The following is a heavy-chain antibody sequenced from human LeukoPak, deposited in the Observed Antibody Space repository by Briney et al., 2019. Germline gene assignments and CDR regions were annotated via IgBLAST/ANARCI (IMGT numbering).Heavy chain of an antibody. CDR3: ARDRNQYDSSGYGFQH. V-gene: IGHV3-21*01. J-gene: IGHJ1*01. D-gene: IGHD3-22*01. CDR1: GFTFSSYA. CDR2: ITSTSNHI. Sequence: GGSLRLSCAASGFTFSSYAMNWVRQAPGKGLEWVSAITSTSNHINYADSVKGRFTISRDSANNSLYLHMNSLRDEDTAVYYCARDRNQYDSSGYGFQHWGQGTLVTVSS.